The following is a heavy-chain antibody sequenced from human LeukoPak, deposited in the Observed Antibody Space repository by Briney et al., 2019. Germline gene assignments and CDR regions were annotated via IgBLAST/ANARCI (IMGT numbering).Heavy chain of an antibody. J-gene: IGHJ4*02. V-gene: IGHV4-34*01. CDR3: ARAHYYDSSGYYPFDS. D-gene: IGHD3-22*01. CDR1: GGSFSGYY. CDR2: INHSGRT. Sequence: SSETLSLTCAVYGGSFSGYYWSWIRQPPGKGREWIGEINHSGRTNYNPSLKSRVTISVDTSKNQFSLKLSSVTAADTAVYYCARAHYYDSSGYYPFDSWGQGTLVTVSS.